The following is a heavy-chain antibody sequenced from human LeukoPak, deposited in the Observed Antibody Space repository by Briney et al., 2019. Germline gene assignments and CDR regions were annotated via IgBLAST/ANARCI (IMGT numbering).Heavy chain of an antibody. CDR2: ISAYNGNT. CDR1: GYTFTSYG. CDR3: ARDARYFDWLASFDY. J-gene: IGHJ4*02. Sequence: GASVKVSCKASGYTFTSYGISWVRQAPGQGLEWMGWISAYNGNTNYAQKLQGRVTMTTDTSTSTAYMELRSLRSDDTAVYYCARDARYFDWLASFDYWGQGTLVTVSS. D-gene: IGHD3-9*01. V-gene: IGHV1-18*01.